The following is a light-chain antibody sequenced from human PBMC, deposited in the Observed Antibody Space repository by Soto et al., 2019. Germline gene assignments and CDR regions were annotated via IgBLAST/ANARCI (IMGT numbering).Light chain of an antibody. CDR2: LGS. Sequence: DIVMTQSPLSLPVTPGEPASISCRSSQSLLHSNRNNYLEWYLQKPGQSPQLLIYLGSNRATGAPDRFSGSGSGTDFTLKISRVEAEDVGVYYCMQSLQTPWTFGQGTKVEIK. V-gene: IGKV2-28*01. CDR1: QSLLHSNRNNY. CDR3: MQSLQTPWT. J-gene: IGKJ1*01.